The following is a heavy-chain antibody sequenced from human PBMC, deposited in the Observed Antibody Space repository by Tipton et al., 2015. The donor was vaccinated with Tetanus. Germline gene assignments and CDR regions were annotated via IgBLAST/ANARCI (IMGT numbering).Heavy chain of an antibody. CDR1: GGSISSGGYY. J-gene: IGHJ4*02. Sequence: TLSLTCTVSGGSISSGGYYWSWIRQHPGKGLEWIGEIYYSGGTYYNPSLKSRVTISVDTSKNQFSLKLNSVTAADTAVYYCARDQARGARGWNYFDYWGQGNLVTVSS. CDR3: ARDQARGARGWNYFDY. D-gene: IGHD1-26*01. CDR2: IYYSGGT. V-gene: IGHV4-31*03.